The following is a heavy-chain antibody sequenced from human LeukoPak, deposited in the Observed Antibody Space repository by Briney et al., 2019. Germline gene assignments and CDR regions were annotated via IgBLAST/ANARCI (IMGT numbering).Heavy chain of an antibody. CDR3: ARFPHYDFWSGCYQESFYYGMDV. V-gene: IGHV4-34*01. CDR1: GGSFSGYY. J-gene: IGHJ6*02. Sequence: SETLSLTCAVYGGSFSGYYWSWIRQTPGKGLEWIGEINHSGSTNYNPSLKSRVTISVDTSKNQFSLKLSSVTAADTAVYYCARFPHYDFWSGCYQESFYYGMDVWGQGTTVTVSS. D-gene: IGHD3-3*01. CDR2: INHSGST.